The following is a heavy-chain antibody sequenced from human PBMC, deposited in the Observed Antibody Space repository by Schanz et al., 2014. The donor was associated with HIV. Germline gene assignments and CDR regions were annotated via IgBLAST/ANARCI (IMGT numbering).Heavy chain of an antibody. D-gene: IGHD1-26*01. CDR3: ASLVGATGLELDY. V-gene: IGHV1-8*01. CDR1: GGTFSSYA. J-gene: IGHJ4*02. CDR2: VNPESGNT. Sequence: QVQLVQSGAEVKKPGSSVKVSCKASGGTFSSYAISWVRQAPGQGLEWMGWVNPESGNTGMADKSLGRLSLTRFTSTGTAYMELDSLRSEDTAVYYCASLVGATGLELDYWGQGTLVTVSS.